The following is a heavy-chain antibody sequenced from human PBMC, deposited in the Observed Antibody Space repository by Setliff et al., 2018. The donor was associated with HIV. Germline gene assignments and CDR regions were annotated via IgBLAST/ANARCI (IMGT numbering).Heavy chain of an antibody. Sequence: SETLSLTCTVSTGSISRYFYYWAWIRQPPGKGLERIGSFYSGGGTSYNPSLNSRVTISVDTSKNQFSLKLRSVTAADTSMYYCARQRADCSGGSCYGYWGQATLVTVS. CDR3: ARQRADCSGGSCYGY. CDR2: FYSGGGT. J-gene: IGHJ4*01. D-gene: IGHD2-15*01. V-gene: IGHV4-39*01. CDR1: TGSISRYFYY.